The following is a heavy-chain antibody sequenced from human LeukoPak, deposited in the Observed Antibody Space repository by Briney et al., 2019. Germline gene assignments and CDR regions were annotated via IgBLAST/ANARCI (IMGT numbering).Heavy chain of an antibody. J-gene: IGHJ5*02. CDR3: ARAGYSSGSPFDP. CDR1: GYTFTSYD. V-gene: IGHV1-46*01. D-gene: IGHD6-19*01. CDR2: INPSGGST. Sequence: GASVKVSCKASGYTFTSYDINWVRQAPGQGLEWMGIINPSGGSTSYAQKFQGRVTMTRDMSTSTVYMELSSLRSEDTAVYYCARAGYSSGSPFDPWGQGTLVTVSS.